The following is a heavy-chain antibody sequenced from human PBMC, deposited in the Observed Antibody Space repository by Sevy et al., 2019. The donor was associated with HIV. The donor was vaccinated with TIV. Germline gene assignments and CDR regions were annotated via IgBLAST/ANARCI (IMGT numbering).Heavy chain of an antibody. CDR2: IYHSGNT. CDR3: ARDGGTLTTPGAFDI. V-gene: IGHV4-30-2*01. CDR1: GGSISSGAYS. Sequence: SETLSLTCAVSGGSISSGAYSWNWIRQPPGKGLEWIGYIYHSGNTYYNPSLKSRFTISVDRSKNPFSLNLSSMTAADTAVYYCARDGGTLTTPGAFDIWGQGTLVTVSS. D-gene: IGHD4-17*01. J-gene: IGHJ3*02.